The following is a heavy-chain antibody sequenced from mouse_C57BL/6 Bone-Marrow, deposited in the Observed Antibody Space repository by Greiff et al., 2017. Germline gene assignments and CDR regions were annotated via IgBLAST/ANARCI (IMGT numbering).Heavy chain of an antibody. CDR3: ARLPRYFDV. CDR1: GFNIKDDY. CDR2: IYPRSGNT. Sequence: VKLQESGAELVRPGASVKLSCTASGFNIKDDYMHWVKQRPEQGLEWIGEIYPRSGNTYYNEKFKGKATLTADKSSSTAYMELRSLTSEDAAVYFCARLPRYFDVWGTGTTVTVSS. J-gene: IGHJ1*03. V-gene: IGHV1-81*01. D-gene: IGHD2-12*01.